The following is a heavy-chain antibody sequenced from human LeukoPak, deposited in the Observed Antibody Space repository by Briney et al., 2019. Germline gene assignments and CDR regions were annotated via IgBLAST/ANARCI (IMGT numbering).Heavy chain of an antibody. CDR2: IIPILGIA. Sequence: SVKVSCKASGGTFSSYAISWVRQAPGQGLEWMGRIIPILGIANYAQKFQGRVTITADKSTSTAYMELSSLRSEDTAVYYCARDLSYGSGSYPWGYWGQGTLVTVSS. V-gene: IGHV1-69*04. CDR1: GGTFSSYA. J-gene: IGHJ4*02. D-gene: IGHD3-10*01. CDR3: ARDLSYGSGSYPWGY.